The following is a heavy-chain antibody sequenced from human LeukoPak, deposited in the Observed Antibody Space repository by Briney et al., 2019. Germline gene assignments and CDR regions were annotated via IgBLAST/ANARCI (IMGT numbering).Heavy chain of an antibody. CDR3: ATSTAGLDY. V-gene: IGHV3-7*01. Sequence: PGGSLRLSCAASGFTFSSYLMSWVRQAPGNGLEWVGNINQDGSEKYYVDSVKGRFTISRDNAKNSLYLQMNRLRAEDTAVYYCATSTAGLDYWGQGTLVTVSS. D-gene: IGHD1-1*01. J-gene: IGHJ4*02. CDR2: INQDGSEK. CDR1: GFTFSSYL.